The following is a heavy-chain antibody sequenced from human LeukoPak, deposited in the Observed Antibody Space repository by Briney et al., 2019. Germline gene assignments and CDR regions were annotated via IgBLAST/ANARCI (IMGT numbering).Heavy chain of an antibody. Sequence: SETLSLTCTVSGGSISSYYWSWIRQPAGRGLEWIGRIYTSGGTDYSPSLEGRLTISVDTSKNQCSLKLTSVTAADTAVYYCARDSPFTMYHAFDIWGQGTVVTVSS. D-gene: IGHD3-10*02. CDR1: GGSISSYY. CDR3: ARDSPFTMYHAFDI. J-gene: IGHJ3*02. CDR2: IYTSGGT. V-gene: IGHV4-4*07.